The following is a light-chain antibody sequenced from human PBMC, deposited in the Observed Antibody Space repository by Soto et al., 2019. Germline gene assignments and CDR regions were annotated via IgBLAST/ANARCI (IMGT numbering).Light chain of an antibody. Sequence: DIQMTQFPSSLSASVGDRVTITCLASQDIDGYVAWYQQRPGKVPRRLIYQPSTFQPGVPSRFRGGGSGTDYNLTISSLQPKDVATYYCQNYYRAAFTFGPGTRVDMK. CDR2: QPS. J-gene: IGKJ3*01. CDR3: QNYYRAAFT. V-gene: IGKV1-27*01. CDR1: QDIDGY.